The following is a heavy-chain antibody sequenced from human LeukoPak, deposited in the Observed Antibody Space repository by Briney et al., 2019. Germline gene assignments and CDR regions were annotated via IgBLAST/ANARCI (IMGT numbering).Heavy chain of an antibody. CDR1: GGSFSDYC. D-gene: IGHD5-24*01. CDR3: ARDETTDGHNPYFDY. V-gene: IGHV4-34*01. CDR2: INHSGST. Sequence: SETLSLTCAVYGGSFSDYCWSWIRQPPGKGLEWIGEINHSGSTNYNPSLKSRVTISVDTSKNQFSLKLSSVTAADTAVYYCARDETTDGHNPYFDYWGQGTPVTVSS. J-gene: IGHJ4*02.